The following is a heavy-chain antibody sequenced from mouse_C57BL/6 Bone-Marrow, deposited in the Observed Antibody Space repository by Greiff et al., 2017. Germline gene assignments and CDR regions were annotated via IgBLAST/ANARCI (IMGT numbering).Heavy chain of an antibody. CDR1: GFTFSDYY. Sequence: EVQLQQSEGGLVQPGSSMKLSCTASGFTFSDYYMAWVRQVPEKGLEWVANINYDGSSTYYLDSLKSRFIISRDNAKNILYLQMSSLKSEDTATYYCAREGDDYEGFAYWGQGTLVTVSA. CDR2: INYDGSST. J-gene: IGHJ3*01. V-gene: IGHV5-16*01. CDR3: AREGDDYEGFAY. D-gene: IGHD2-4*01.